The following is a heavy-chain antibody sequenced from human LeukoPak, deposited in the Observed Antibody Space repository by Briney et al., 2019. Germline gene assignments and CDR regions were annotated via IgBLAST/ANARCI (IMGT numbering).Heavy chain of an antibody. Sequence: GASVKVSCKASGYPFSTYFMNWVRQATGQGLEWMGWMNPNSGNTGYAQKFQGRVTMTRNTSISTAYMELSSLRSEDAAVYYCARGEVNTYSSSSFDYWGQGTLVTVSS. J-gene: IGHJ4*02. CDR2: MNPNSGNT. CDR1: GYPFSTYF. D-gene: IGHD6-13*01. CDR3: ARGEVNTYSSSSFDY. V-gene: IGHV1-8*02.